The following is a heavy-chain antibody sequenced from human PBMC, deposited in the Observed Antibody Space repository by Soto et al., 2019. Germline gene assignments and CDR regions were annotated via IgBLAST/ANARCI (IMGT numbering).Heavy chain of an antibody. CDR1: GFTFTSSA. CDR2: IVVGSGNT. J-gene: IGHJ6*02. V-gene: IGHV1-58*01. CDR3: AAVVGPGGLTFVDV. Sequence: GASVKVSCKASGFTFTSSAVQWVRQARGQRLEWIGWIVVGSGNTNYAQKFQERVTITRDMSTSIAYMELSSLRSEDTAVYYCAAVVGPGGLTFVDVWGQGTTVTVSS. D-gene: IGHD3-16*01.